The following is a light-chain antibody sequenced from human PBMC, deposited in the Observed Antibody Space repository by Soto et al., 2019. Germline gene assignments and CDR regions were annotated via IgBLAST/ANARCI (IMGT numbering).Light chain of an antibody. Sequence: QSVLTQPPSVSGAPGQRVTISCTGSSSNIGAGYDVHWYQQLPGTAPKLLIYRNTNRPSGVPDRFSGSKSGTSASLAITGLRAEDEADYYCQSYDSSLSGYVFGIGTKLTVL. CDR1: SSNIGAGYD. J-gene: IGLJ1*01. V-gene: IGLV1-40*01. CDR3: QSYDSSLSGYV. CDR2: RNT.